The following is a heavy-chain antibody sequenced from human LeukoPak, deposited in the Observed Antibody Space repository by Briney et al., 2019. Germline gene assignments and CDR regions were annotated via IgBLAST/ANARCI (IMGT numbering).Heavy chain of an antibody. D-gene: IGHD6-19*01. CDR1: GGSIISSSYY. CDR2: IYYSGST. V-gene: IGHV4-39*07. CDR3: ARGGTQWLVHVNIDD. J-gene: IGHJ4*02. Sequence: SQTLSLTCTVSGGSIISSSYYWGCIRQPPGKGLEWIGSIYYSGSTSYNPSLKSQVTISVDTSKNQFSMRLSSVTAADTAVYYCARGGTQWLVHVNIDDWGQGTLVTVSS.